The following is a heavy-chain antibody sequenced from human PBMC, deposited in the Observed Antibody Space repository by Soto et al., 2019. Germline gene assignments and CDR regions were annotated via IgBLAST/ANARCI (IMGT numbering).Heavy chain of an antibody. J-gene: IGHJ3*02. D-gene: IGHD4-17*01. CDR2: INPNSGGT. Sequence: ASVKVSCKASGYTFTGYYMHWVRQAPGQGLEWMGWINPNSGGTNYAQKFQGWVTMTRDTSISTAYMELSRLRSDDTAVYYCARVGPRGLRVPDAFAIWGQGTMVTVSS. CDR3: ARVGPRGLRVPDAFAI. CDR1: GYTFTGYY. V-gene: IGHV1-2*04.